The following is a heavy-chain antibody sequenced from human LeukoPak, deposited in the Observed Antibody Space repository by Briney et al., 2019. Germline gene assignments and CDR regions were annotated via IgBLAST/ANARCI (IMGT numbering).Heavy chain of an antibody. CDR3: ARVHHYDFWSGSWRDHDAFDI. J-gene: IGHJ3*02. Sequence: PGGSLRLSCAASGFTFSSYGMHWVRQAPGKGLEWVAFIRYDGSNKYYADSVEGRFTISRGNSKNTLYLQMNSLRAEDTAVYYCARVHHYDFWSGSWRDHDAFDIWGQGTMVTVSS. D-gene: IGHD3-3*01. V-gene: IGHV3-30*02. CDR2: IRYDGSNK. CDR1: GFTFSSYG.